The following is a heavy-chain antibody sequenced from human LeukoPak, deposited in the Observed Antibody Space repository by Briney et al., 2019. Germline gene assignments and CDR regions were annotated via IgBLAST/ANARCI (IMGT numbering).Heavy chain of an antibody. Sequence: SVKVSCKTSGGTFSSYAISWVRQAPGQGLEWMGRIIPILGIANYAQKFQGRVTITADKSTSTAYMELSSLRSEDTAVYYCAREGNRGMDVWGQGTTVTVSS. CDR3: AREGNRGMDV. V-gene: IGHV1-69*04. J-gene: IGHJ6*02. D-gene: IGHD2/OR15-2a*01. CDR2: IIPILGIA. CDR1: GGTFSSYA.